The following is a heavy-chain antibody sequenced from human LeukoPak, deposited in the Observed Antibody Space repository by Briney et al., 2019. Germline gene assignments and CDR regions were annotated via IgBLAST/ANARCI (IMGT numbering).Heavy chain of an antibody. CDR3: AKDSATMVHSWFDP. J-gene: IGHJ5*02. Sequence: GGSLRLSCAASGFTFSSYAMSWVRQAPGNGLEWVSAISGSGGSTHYADSVKGRFTISRDNSKNTLYLQMNSLRAEDTAVYYCAKDSATMVHSWFDPWGQGTLVTVSS. D-gene: IGHD3-10*01. CDR2: ISGSGGST. V-gene: IGHV3-23*01. CDR1: GFTFSSYA.